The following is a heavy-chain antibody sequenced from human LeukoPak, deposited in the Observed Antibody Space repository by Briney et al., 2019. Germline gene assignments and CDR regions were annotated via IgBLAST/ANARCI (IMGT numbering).Heavy chain of an antibody. Sequence: GGSPRLSCAASGFTFSSYGMHWVRQAPGKGLEWVAVISYDGSNKYYADSVKGRFTISRDNSKNTLYLQMNSLRAEDTAVYYCAKDPLYGSGSYFKYWGQGTLVTVSS. D-gene: IGHD3-10*01. CDR1: GFTFSSYG. CDR2: ISYDGSNK. CDR3: AKDPLYGSGSYFKY. V-gene: IGHV3-30*18. J-gene: IGHJ4*02.